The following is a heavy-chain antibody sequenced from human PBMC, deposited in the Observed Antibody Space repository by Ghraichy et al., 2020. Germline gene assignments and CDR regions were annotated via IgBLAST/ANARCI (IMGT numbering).Heavy chain of an antibody. D-gene: IGHD3-16*01. CDR2: VYYDGAS. CDR1: GTPVSSYY. J-gene: IGHJ5*02. CDR3: ARAGHTFGGMRNNWFDP. Sequence: SETLSLTCTVSGTPVSSYYWSWIRQVPEKGLEWIGYVYYDGASNYNPSLNSRVPLSVDTSKNQFSLRLSSVTAADTAVYYCARAGHTFGGMRNNWFDPWGRGIRVAVSS. V-gene: IGHV4-59*02.